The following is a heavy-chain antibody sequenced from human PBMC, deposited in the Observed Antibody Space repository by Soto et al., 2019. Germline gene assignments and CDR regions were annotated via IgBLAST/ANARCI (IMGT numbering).Heavy chain of an antibody. CDR1: GGTFSSYA. CDR2: IIPIFGTA. V-gene: IGHV1-69*01. D-gene: IGHD3-22*01. Sequence: QVQLVQSGAEVKKPGSSVKVSCKASGGTFSSYAISWVRQAPGQGLEWMGGIIPIFGTANYAQKFQGRVTITADESTSTAYMELSSLRSEDTAVYYCARSPYDYDSSGYEGWFDPWCQGTLVTVSS. J-gene: IGHJ5*02. CDR3: ARSPYDYDSSGYEGWFDP.